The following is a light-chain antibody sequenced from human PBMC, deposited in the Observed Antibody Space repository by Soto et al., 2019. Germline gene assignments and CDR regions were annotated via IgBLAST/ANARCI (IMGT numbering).Light chain of an antibody. CDR2: DAS. V-gene: IGKV1-5*01. Sequence: DIQMTQSPSTLSASVGDRVIITCRASQRLTTWLAWYQHKPGQAPKLLISDASKLESGVPSRFSGSGSGTGFTLTISSLQPDDFATYYCQQYDDYWTFGQGTKVDIK. J-gene: IGKJ1*01. CDR3: QQYDDYWT. CDR1: QRLTTW.